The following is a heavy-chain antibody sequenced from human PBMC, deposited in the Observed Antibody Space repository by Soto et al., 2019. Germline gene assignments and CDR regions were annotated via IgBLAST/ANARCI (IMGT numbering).Heavy chain of an antibody. CDR2: LIPVLGTT. V-gene: IGHV1-69*01. CDR1: GGTLSTYA. CDR3: ARVGTPLVTAGWFDP. J-gene: IGHJ5*02. D-gene: IGHD2-21*02. Sequence: QLQLVQSGAEVKKPGSSVKVSCKASGGTLSTYAVTWVRQAPGQGLEWMGGLIPVLGTTTYAPKFQDRITITADESTNASYLELNSLRSEDTAVYYCARVGTPLVTAGWFDPWGQGTLVTVSS.